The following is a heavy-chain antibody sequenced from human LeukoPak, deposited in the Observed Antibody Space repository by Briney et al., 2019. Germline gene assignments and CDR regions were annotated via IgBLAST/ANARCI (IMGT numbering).Heavy chain of an antibody. CDR1: GFTFNSYW. D-gene: IGHD3-3*02. CDR3: ARDNVASGSFDI. CDR2: IKQDGSEK. V-gene: IGHV3-7*01. J-gene: IGHJ3*02. Sequence: GGSLRLSSVASGFTFNSYWMNWVRTAPGKGREWVATIKQDGSEKHYGDSVKGPFTISRDNAKNSLYLQMSSLRAEDTAVYYCARDNVASGSFDIWGQGTMVTVSS.